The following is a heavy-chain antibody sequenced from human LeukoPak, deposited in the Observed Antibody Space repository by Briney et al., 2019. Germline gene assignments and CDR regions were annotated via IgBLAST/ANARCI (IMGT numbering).Heavy chain of an antibody. J-gene: IGHJ6*03. Sequence: PGGSLRLSCAASGFTSSSYAMHWVRQAPGKGLEWVAVISYDGSNKYYADSVKGRFTISRDNSKNTLYLQMNSLRAEDTAVYYCASPYSSSSSGYYYMDVWGKGTTVTVSS. CDR2: ISYDGSNK. CDR1: GFTSSSYA. V-gene: IGHV3-30*04. CDR3: ASPYSSSSSGYYYMDV. D-gene: IGHD6-6*01.